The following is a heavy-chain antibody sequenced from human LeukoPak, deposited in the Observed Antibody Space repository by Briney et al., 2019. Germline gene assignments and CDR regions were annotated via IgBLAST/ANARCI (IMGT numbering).Heavy chain of an antibody. CDR2: INTDGGST. Sequence: PGGCLRLSCAAPGFTFNNFSMHGVPQAPGKGLLWVSCINTDGGSTSSAESVKARFTISRDLATNMVYLQMDSLRGVDTDVYYCERENLDPWGQRTQVTVSS. V-gene: IGHV3-74*01. CDR1: GFTFNNFS. CDR3: ERENLDP. J-gene: IGHJ5*02.